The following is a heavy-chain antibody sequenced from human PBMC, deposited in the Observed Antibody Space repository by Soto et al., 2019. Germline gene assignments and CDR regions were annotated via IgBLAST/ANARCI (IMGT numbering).Heavy chain of an antibody. V-gene: IGHV4-34*01. CDR2: INHSGST. Sequence: SETLSLTCAVYGGSFSGYYWSWIRQPPGKGLEWIGEINHSGSTNYNPSLKSRVTISVDTSKNQFSLKLSSVTAADTAVYYWARGYGDGYNFGYWGQGTLVTGS. CDR1: GGSFSGYY. CDR3: ARGYGDGYNFGY. D-gene: IGHD5-12*01. J-gene: IGHJ4*02.